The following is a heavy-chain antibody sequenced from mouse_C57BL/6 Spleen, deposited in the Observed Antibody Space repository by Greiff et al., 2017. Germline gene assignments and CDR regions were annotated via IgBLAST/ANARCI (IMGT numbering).Heavy chain of an antibody. V-gene: IGHV1-69*01. J-gene: IGHJ3*01. CDR2: IDPSDSYT. CDR3: ARFANEGPWFAD. Sequence: QVQLQQPGAELVMPGASVKLSCKASGYTFTSYWMHWVKQRPGQGLEWIGEIDPSDSYTNYNQKFKGKSTLTVDKSSSTAYMQLSSLTSEDSAVYCCARFANEGPWFADWGKGALVTVAA. CDR1: GYTFTSYW.